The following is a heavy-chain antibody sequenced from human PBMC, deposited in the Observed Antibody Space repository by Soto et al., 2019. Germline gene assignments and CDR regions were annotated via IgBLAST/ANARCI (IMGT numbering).Heavy chain of an antibody. CDR2: IYYSGST. CDR1: GGSISSSSYY. V-gene: IGHV4-39*01. J-gene: IGHJ5*02. Sequence: SETLSLTCTVSGGSISSSSYYWGWIRQPPGKGLEWIGSIYYSGSTYYNPSLKSRVTISVDTSKNQFSLKLSSVTAADTAVYYCARLEGYDYIWGSKNWFDPWGQGTLVTVSS. CDR3: ARLEGYDYIWGSKNWFDP. D-gene: IGHD3-16*01.